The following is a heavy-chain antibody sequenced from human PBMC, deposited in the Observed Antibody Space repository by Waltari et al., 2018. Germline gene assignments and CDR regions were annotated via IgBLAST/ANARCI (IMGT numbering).Heavy chain of an antibody. V-gene: IGHV1-69*08. CDR3: ARDEGQLERRDGSFDI. CDR1: GGTFSIYT. CDR2: IIPILGTA. Sequence: QVQLVQSGAEVKKPGSSVKVSCRASGGTFSIYTLTWVRQAPGQGLEWMGRIIPILGTANYAQKFQGRVTITPDKSTSTAYMELSSLRSEDTAVYYCARDEGQLERRDGSFDIWGQGTMVTVSS. J-gene: IGHJ3*02. D-gene: IGHD1-1*01.